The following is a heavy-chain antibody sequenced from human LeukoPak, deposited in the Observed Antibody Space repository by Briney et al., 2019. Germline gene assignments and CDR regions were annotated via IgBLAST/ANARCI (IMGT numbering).Heavy chain of an antibody. CDR3: ARDRGYSSGWYGGRDY. D-gene: IGHD6-19*01. CDR1: GYTFTSYA. V-gene: IGHV1-69*04. J-gene: IGHJ4*02. Sequence: ASVKVSCKASGYTFTSYAMHWVRQAPGQGLEWMGRIIPILGIANYAQKFQGRVTITADKSTSTAYMELSSLRSEDTAVYYCARDRGYSSGWYGGRDYWGQGTLVTVSS. CDR2: IIPILGIA.